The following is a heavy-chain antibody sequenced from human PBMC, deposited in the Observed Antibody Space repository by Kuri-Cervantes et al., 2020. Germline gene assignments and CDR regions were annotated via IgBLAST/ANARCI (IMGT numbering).Heavy chain of an antibody. V-gene: IGHV4-38-2*01. Sequence: SETLSLTCAVSGYSISSGYYWGWIRQPPGKGVEWIGSIYYSGSTYYNPSLKSRVTISVDTSKNQFSLKLSSVTTADTAVYYCARHVQDWGQGTLVTVSS. CDR3: ARHVQD. CDR1: GYSISSGYY. CDR2: IYYSGST. J-gene: IGHJ4*02. D-gene: IGHD1-1*01.